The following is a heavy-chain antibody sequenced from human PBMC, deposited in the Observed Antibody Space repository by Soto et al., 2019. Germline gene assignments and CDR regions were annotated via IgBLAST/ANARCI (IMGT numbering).Heavy chain of an antibody. J-gene: IGHJ4*02. V-gene: IGHV3-33*01. CDR1: GFTFSSYG. CDR3: ARDQLYSSSWSDY. Sequence: QVPLVESGGGAVQPGRSLSLSCAASGFTFSSYGMHWVRQAPGKGLEWVAVIWYDGSNKYYADSVKGRFTISRDNSKNTLYLQMNTLRAEDTAVYYCARDQLYSSSWSDYWGQGTLVTLSS. D-gene: IGHD6-13*01. CDR2: IWYDGSNK.